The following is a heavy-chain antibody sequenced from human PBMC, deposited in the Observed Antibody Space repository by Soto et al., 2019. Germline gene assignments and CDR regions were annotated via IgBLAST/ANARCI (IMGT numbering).Heavy chain of an antibody. CDR2: INHSGST. J-gene: IGHJ4*02. D-gene: IGHD3-3*01. Sequence: QVQLQQWGAGLLKPSETLSLTCAVYGGSFSGYYWSWIRQPPGKGLEWIGEINHSGSTNYNPSLKSRVTISVDTSKNQFSLKLSSVTAADTAVYYCARRGGIKYYDFWSGYYFDYWGQGTLVTVSS. V-gene: IGHV4-34*01. CDR3: ARRGGIKYYDFWSGYYFDY. CDR1: GGSFSGYY.